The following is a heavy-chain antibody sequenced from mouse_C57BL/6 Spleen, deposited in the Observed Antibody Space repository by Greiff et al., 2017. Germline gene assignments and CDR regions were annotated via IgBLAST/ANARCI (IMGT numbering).Heavy chain of an antibody. CDR2: SRNKANDYTT. J-gene: IGHJ3*01. CDR1: GFTFSDFY. Sequence: EVMLVESGGGLVQSGRSLRLSCATSGFTFSDFYMEWVRQAPGKGLEWIAASRNKANDYTTEYSASVKGRFIVSRDTSQSILYLQMNALRAEDTAIYYCARDDSDGYYGVFAYWGQGTLVTVSA. CDR3: ARDDSDGYYGVFAY. D-gene: IGHD2-3*01. V-gene: IGHV7-1*01.